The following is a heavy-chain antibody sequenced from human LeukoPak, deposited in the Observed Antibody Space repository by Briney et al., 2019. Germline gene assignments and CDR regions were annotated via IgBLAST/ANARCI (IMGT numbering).Heavy chain of an antibody. V-gene: IGHV1-69*04. CDR3: ARTSGGGGGMETMVRELDY. D-gene: IGHD3-10*01. Sequence: SVKVSCKASGGTFSSYAISWVRQAPGQGLEWMGRIIPILGIANYAQKFQGRVTITADKSTSTAYMELSSLRSEDTAVYYCARTSGGGGGMETMVRELDYWGKGTLVTVSS. CDR1: GGTFSSYA. CDR2: IIPILGIA. J-gene: IGHJ4*02.